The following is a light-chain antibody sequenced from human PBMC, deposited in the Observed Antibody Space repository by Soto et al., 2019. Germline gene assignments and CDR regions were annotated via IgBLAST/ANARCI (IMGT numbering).Light chain of an antibody. CDR1: SSDVGGYSY. Sequence: QSALTQPASVSGSPGQSITISCTGTSSDVGGYSYVSWYQQHPGKAPKLMIYEVSNRPSGVSNRLSGSKSGNTASLTISGLQAEDEADYYCSSYTSSSTLYVFGTGTKVTV. V-gene: IGLV2-14*01. CDR2: EVS. CDR3: SSYTSSSTLYV. J-gene: IGLJ1*01.